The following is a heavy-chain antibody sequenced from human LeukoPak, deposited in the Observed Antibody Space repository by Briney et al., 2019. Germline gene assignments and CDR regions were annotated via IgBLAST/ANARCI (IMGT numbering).Heavy chain of an antibody. CDR3: ARETNYGDGRFDY. D-gene: IGHD4-17*01. V-gene: IGHV4-31*03. CDR1: GGSISSGGYY. CDR2: IYYSGST. Sequence: SETLSLTCTVSGGSISSGGYYWSWIRQHPGKGLEWIGYIYYSGSTYYNPSLKSRVTISVDTSKNQFSLKLSSVTAADTAVYYFARETNYGDGRFDYWGQGTLVTVSS. J-gene: IGHJ4*02.